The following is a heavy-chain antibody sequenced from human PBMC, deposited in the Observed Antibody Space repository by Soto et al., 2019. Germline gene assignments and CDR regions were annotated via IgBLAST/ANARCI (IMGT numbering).Heavy chain of an antibody. J-gene: IGHJ4*02. CDR3: ARTHSSGYREGFDY. D-gene: IGHD3-22*01. V-gene: IGHV4-30-4*01. Sequence: PSETLSLTCTVSGGSVRSSDYYWTWVRQPPGKGLEWIGYIYYSESAYYNPSLKSRITISLDTSKNHLSLSLSSVTAADTAVYYCARTHSSGYREGFDYWGQGALVTVSS. CDR1: GGSVRSSDYY. CDR2: IYYSESA.